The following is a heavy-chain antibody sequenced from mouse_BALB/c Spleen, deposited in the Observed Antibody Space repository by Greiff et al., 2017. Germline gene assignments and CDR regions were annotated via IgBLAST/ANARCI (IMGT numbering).Heavy chain of an antibody. CDR2: IDPETGGT. CDR3: TRTYYRSLYAMDY. V-gene: IGHV1-15*01. CDR1: GYTFIDYE. J-gene: IGHJ4*01. D-gene: IGHD2-12*01. Sequence: QVQLQQSGAELVRPGASVTLSCKASGYTFIDYEMHWVKQTPVHGLEWIGAIDPETGGTAYNQKFKGKATLTADKSSSTAYMELRSLTSEDAAVYYCTRTYYRSLYAMDYWGQGTAVTVSS.